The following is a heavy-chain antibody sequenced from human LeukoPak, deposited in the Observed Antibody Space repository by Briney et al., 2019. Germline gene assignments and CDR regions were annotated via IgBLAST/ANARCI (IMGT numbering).Heavy chain of an antibody. CDR2: INPNSGGT. CDR1: GYTFTGYY. J-gene: IGHJ3*02. CDR3: ARRSGSDAFDI. D-gene: IGHD3-3*01. V-gene: IGHV1-2*02. Sequence: ASVKVSCKASGYTFTGYYMHWVRPAPGQGLEWMGWINPNSGGTNYAQDFHGRVTMTRDTSISTAYMELSSPRSDDTSVYYCARRSGSDAFDIWGQGTMVTVSS.